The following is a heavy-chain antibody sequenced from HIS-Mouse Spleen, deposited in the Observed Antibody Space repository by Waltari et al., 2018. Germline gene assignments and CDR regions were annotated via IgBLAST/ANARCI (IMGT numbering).Heavy chain of an antibody. CDR1: GGSISSSSCY. CDR3: AREIPYSSSWYDWYFDL. D-gene: IGHD6-13*01. J-gene: IGHJ2*01. CDR2: IYYSGST. Sequence: QLQLQESGPGLVKPSETLSLTCTVAGGSISSSSCYWGRIRQPPGKGLEWIGSIYYSGSTYYNPSLKSRVTISVDTSKNQFSLKLSSVTAADTAVYYCAREIPYSSSWYDWYFDLWGRGTLVTVSS. V-gene: IGHV4-39*07.